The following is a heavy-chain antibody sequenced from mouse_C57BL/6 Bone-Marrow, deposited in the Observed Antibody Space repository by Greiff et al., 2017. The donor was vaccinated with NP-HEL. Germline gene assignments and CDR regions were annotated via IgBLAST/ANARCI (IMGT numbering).Heavy chain of an antibody. J-gene: IGHJ3*01. D-gene: IGHD2-5*01. CDR1: GYTFTSYW. V-gene: IGHV1-64*01. CDR3: ASSYYSNSAWFAY. CDR2: IHPNSGST. Sequence: QVQLQQSGAELVKPGASVKLSCKASGYTFTSYWMHWVKQRPGQGLEWIGMIHPNSGSTNYNEKFKSKATLTVDKSSSTAYMQRSSLTSEDSAVYYCASSYYSNSAWFAYWGQGKLVTVSA.